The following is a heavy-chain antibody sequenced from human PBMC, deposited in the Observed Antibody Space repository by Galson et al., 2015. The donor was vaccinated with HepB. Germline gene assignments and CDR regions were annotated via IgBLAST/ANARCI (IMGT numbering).Heavy chain of an antibody. CDR2: ISSSSGYV. J-gene: IGHJ3*02. Sequence: SLRLSCAASGFTLSDYYMSWTRQAPGKGLEWLSYISSSSGYVKYADSVKGRFTIFSDNAKNSLDLQMNSLRAEDTAFYYCARVGTGAFDIWGQGTMVTVSS. V-gene: IGHV3-11*05. D-gene: IGHD1-1*01. CDR3: ARVGTGAFDI. CDR1: GFTLSDYY.